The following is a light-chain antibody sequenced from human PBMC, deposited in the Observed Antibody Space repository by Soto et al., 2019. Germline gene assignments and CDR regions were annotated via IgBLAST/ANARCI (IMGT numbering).Light chain of an antibody. V-gene: IGKV1-5*03. CDR3: QHYNSYSEA. CDR1: QTISSW. J-gene: IGKJ1*01. CDR2: KAS. Sequence: IPVTQSPSTLSGSVGDRVNIPFRASQTISSWLAWYQQKPGKAPKLLIYKASTLKSGVPSRFSGSGSGTEFTLTISSLQPDDFATYYCQHYNSYSEAFGQGTKVDIK.